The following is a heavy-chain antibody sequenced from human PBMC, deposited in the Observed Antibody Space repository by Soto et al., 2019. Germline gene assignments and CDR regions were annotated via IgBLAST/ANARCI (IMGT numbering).Heavy chain of an antibody. CDR1: GFSFSDYY. D-gene: IGHD3-10*01. CDR2: ISSSSSYT. Sequence: QVQLVESGGGLVQPGGSLRLSCVASGFSFSDYYMSWIRQAPGTGLEWVSYISSSSSYTNYADSVRGRFTISRDNAKNSLYLQMNSLRAEDTAVYYCARGSGTYYNENFDYWGQGTLVTVSS. CDR3: ARGSGTYYNENFDY. J-gene: IGHJ4*02. V-gene: IGHV3-11*05.